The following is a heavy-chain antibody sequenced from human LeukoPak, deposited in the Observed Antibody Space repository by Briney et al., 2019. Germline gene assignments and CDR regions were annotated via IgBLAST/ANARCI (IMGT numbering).Heavy chain of an antibody. D-gene: IGHD3-22*01. J-gene: IGHJ4*02. CDR2: INWNGGST. CDR3: AREAYDSSGYSSPFDY. Sequence: GGSLRLSCAASGFTFDDYGMSWVRQAPGKGLEWVSGINWNGGSTGYADSVKGRFTIPRDNAKNSLYLQMNSLRAEDTALYYCAREAYDSSGYSSPFDYWGQGTLVTVSS. CDR1: GFTFDDYG. V-gene: IGHV3-20*04.